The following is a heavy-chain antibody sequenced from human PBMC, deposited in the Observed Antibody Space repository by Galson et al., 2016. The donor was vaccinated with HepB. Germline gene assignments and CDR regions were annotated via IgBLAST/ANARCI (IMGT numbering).Heavy chain of an antibody. CDR1: GDSISGTEYY. Sequence: ETLSLTCIVSGDSISGTEYYWGWIRQSPGRGLEWIGSIYYSGSTYHNPSLESRVTISVDTSKNQFSLRLSSVTAADTAVYYCATGISVAGKYYYYYMDVWGKGTPVTVSS. V-gene: IGHV4-39*01. CDR3: ATGISVAGKYYYYYMDV. D-gene: IGHD6-19*01. CDR2: IYYSGST. J-gene: IGHJ6*03.